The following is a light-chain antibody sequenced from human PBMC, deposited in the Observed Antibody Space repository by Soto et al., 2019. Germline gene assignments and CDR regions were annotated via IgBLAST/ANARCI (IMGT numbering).Light chain of an antibody. CDR2: ATS. CDR3: QQYGGSPPYT. J-gene: IGKJ2*01. CDR1: QSIGNY. Sequence: EVVLTQSPATLSLSPGEGATLSCRASQSIGNYLAWYQQKPGQAPRLLIYATSNRATGIPARFSGSGSGTDFTLTISRLEPEDCGVFYCQQYGGSPPYTFSQGTRLEIK. V-gene: IGKV3-20*01.